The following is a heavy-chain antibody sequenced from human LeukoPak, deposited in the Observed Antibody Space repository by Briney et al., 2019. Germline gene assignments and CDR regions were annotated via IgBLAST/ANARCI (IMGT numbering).Heavy chain of an antibody. CDR3: ARSSGYPYYYYYYYMDV. CDR2: IYYSGST. D-gene: IGHD3-22*01. J-gene: IGHJ6*03. CDR1: GGSISSSSYY. Sequence: SETLSLTCTVSGGSISSSSYYWGWIRQPPGKGLEWIGSIYYSGSTYYNPSLKSRVTISVDTSKNQFSLKLSSVTAADTAVYYCARSSGYPYYYYYYYMDVWGKGTTVTVSS. V-gene: IGHV4-39*07.